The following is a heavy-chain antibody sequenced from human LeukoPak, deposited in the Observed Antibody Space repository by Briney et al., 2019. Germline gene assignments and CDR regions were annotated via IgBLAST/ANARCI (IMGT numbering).Heavy chain of an antibody. CDR1: GGTFSSYA. Sequence: EASVTVSCKASGGTFSSYAISWVRRAPGQGLEWMGGIIPIFGTANYAQKFQGRVTITADKSTSTAYMELSSLRSEDTAVYYCARVGYSGYKDYYYYYYMDVWGKGTTVTVSS. CDR3: ARVGYSGYKDYYYYYYMDV. J-gene: IGHJ6*03. CDR2: IIPIFGTA. D-gene: IGHD5-12*01. V-gene: IGHV1-69*06.